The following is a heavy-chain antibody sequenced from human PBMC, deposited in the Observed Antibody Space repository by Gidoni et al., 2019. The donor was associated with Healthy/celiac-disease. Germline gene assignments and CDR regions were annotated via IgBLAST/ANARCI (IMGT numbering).Heavy chain of an antibody. CDR2: INHSGST. V-gene: IGHV4-34*01. CDR1: GGSFSGYY. J-gene: IGHJ3*02. Sequence: QVQLQQWGAGLLKPSETLSLTCAVYGGSFSGYYWSWIRQPPGKGLEWIGEINHSGSTNYNPSLKSRVTISVDTSKNQFSLKLSSVTAADTAVYYCARVWHDILTGASLNAFDIWGQGTMVTVSS. D-gene: IGHD3-9*01. CDR3: ARVWHDILTGASLNAFDI.